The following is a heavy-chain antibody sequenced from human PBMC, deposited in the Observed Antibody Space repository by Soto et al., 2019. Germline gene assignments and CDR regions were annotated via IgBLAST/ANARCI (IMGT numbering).Heavy chain of an antibody. CDR1: GFSISNYA. Sequence: EVQLLESGGDLVQPGGSLRLSCAASGFSISNYAMTWVRQAPGKGLEWVSGITGSGDKTYYADSVKGRFIISRDNSKNTLYLQMNSLRAEDTPLYYCARDCSSSSCSIWHYWGQGTLVTGSS. J-gene: IGHJ4*02. D-gene: IGHD2-2*01. CDR2: ITGSGDKT. CDR3: ARDCSSSSCSIWHY. V-gene: IGHV3-23*01.